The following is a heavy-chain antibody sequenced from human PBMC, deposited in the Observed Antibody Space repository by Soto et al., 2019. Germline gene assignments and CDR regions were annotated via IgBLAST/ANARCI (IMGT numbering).Heavy chain of an antibody. CDR3: ARDLGGYYMDV. Sequence: GGSLRLSCAASGFTLSGYDMHWVRQATGKGLEWVSAIGTTGDTYYLGSVKGRFTISRENAKNSFYLQMNTLRAGDTAVYYCARDLGGYYMDVWGKGTTVTVSS. J-gene: IGHJ6*03. CDR1: GFTLSGYD. V-gene: IGHV3-13*01. D-gene: IGHD2-15*01. CDR2: IGTTGDT.